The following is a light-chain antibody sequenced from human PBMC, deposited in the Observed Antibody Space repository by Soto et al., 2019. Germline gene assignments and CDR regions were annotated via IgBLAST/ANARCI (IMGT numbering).Light chain of an antibody. CDR2: SNN. Sequence: QSVLTQPPSASGTPGQRVIISCSGSSSNIGSNIVNWYQQLPGTAHKLLIYSNNQRPSGVPDRFSGSKSGTSASLAISGLQSEDEADYYCAAWDDSLNGPVFGGGTKLTVL. J-gene: IGLJ2*01. CDR3: AAWDDSLNGPV. CDR1: SSNIGSNI. V-gene: IGLV1-44*01.